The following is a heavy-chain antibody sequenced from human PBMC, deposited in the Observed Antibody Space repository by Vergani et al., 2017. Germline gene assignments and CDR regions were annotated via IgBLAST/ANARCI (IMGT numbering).Heavy chain of an antibody. V-gene: IGHV3-49*04. Sequence: EVQMVESGGGLVQPGRSLRLSCTASGFTFGDYAMSWVRQAPGKGLEWVGFIRSKAYGGTTEYAASVKGRFTISRDNSKSIAYMKMNRLKTEDTAVYYCTREESPDIVVVPDAVDYYYGMDVWGQGTTVTVSS. CDR3: TREESPDIVVVPDAVDYYYGMDV. J-gene: IGHJ6*02. CDR2: IRSKAYGGTT. CDR1: GFTFGDYA. D-gene: IGHD2-2*01.